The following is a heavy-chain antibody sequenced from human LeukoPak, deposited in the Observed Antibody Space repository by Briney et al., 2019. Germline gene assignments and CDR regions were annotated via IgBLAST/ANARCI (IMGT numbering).Heavy chain of an antibody. CDR2: ISYDGSNK. CDR3: AKDSIMITFGGASDY. D-gene: IGHD3-16*01. Sequence: PGGSLRLSCAASGFTFSSYGMHWVRQAPGKGLEWVAVISYDGSNKYYADSVKGRFTISRDNSKNTLYLQMNSLRAEDTAVYYCAKDSIMITFGGASDYWGQGTLVTVSS. CDR1: GFTFSSYG. V-gene: IGHV3-30*18. J-gene: IGHJ4*02.